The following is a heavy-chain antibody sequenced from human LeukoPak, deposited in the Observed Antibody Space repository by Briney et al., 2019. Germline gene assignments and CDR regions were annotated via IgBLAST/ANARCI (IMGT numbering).Heavy chain of an antibody. CDR3: SRSGETRDCSSTSCYAHMCLDY. J-gene: IGHJ4*02. D-gene: IGHD2-2*01. V-gene: IGHV1-46*01. CDR2: INPSGGST. CDR1: GYTFTSYY. Sequence: SVKVSCKASGYTFTSYYMNWVRQAPGQGLEWIGIINPSGGSTSYAQKFQGRVTMTRDTSTSTVYMELSSLRSEDTVVYYCSRSGETRDCSSTSCYAHMCLDYWGQGTLVTVSS.